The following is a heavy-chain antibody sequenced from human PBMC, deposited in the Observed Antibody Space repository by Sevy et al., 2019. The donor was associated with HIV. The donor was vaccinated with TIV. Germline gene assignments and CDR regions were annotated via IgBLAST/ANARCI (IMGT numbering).Heavy chain of an antibody. V-gene: IGHV4-34*01. J-gene: IGHJ3*02. CDR2: INHSGST. CDR1: GGSFSGYY. Sequence: SETLSLTCAVYGGSFSGYYWSWIRQPPGKGLEWIGEINHSGSTNYNPSLKSRVTISGDTSKNQFSLKLSSVTAADTAVYYSARHCSSTRCSHAFAIWGQGTMVTDSS. CDR3: ARHCSSTRCSHAFAI. D-gene: IGHD2-2*01.